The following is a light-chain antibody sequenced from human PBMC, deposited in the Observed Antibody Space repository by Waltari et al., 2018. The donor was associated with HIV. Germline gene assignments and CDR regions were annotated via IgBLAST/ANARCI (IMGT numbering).Light chain of an antibody. J-gene: IGKJ2*02. CDR3: QQDNNWPST. V-gene: IGKV3-15*01. CDR1: QSMSDN. CDR2: GAS. Sequence: ILMTHSPSTLSVSPGTRATLACRASQSMSDNLAWYQQKPGKPPRLLIYGASNRATDIPARFSGSGSGTEFTLTISSLHSEDFAVYHCQQDNNWPSTFGEGTKLETK.